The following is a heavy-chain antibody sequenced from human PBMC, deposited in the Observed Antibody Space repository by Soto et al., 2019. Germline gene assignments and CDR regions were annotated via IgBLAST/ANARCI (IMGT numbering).Heavy chain of an antibody. Sequence: EVQLLESGGGLVQPGGSLRLSCAASGFTFSSYAMSWVRQAPGKGLEWVSAISGRGGSTYYADSVKGRFTISRDNSKNTLYLQMNSLRAEDTAVYYCAKTGGYIVVVVAATPWGWFDPWGQGTLVTVSS. CDR3: AKTGGYIVVVVAATPWGWFDP. J-gene: IGHJ5*02. CDR1: GFTFSSYA. V-gene: IGHV3-23*01. D-gene: IGHD2-15*01. CDR2: ISGRGGST.